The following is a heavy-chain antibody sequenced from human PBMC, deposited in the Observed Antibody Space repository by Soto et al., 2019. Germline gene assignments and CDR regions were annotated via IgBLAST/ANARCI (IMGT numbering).Heavy chain of an antibody. CDR1: GGSCSAYY. V-gene: IGHV4-34*01. J-gene: IGHJ5*02. CDR2: INHRGST. D-gene: IGHD3-10*01. CDR3: ARKGRDRFDP. Sequence: SETLSATCPVSGGSCSAYYWIWIRQPAGKGLEWIGEINHRGSTNYNQALKSRVTISVDTSKNQFSRKLSSVTAADTAVYYCARKGRDRFDPWGQGTLVTVSS.